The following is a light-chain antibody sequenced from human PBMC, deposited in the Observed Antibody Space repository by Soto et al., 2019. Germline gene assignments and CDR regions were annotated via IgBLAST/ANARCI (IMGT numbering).Light chain of an antibody. J-gene: IGKJ4*01. Sequence: EIVLTQSPHTLALSPGERASLSCATSQTISSSSFAWYQQKPGHSPRLLVYAASIMAPGIPDRFSGSGSGADFTLTISRLEPADFAVYYCQHYDGSLTFGGGTRVEIK. V-gene: IGKV3-20*01. CDR1: QTISSSS. CDR2: AAS. CDR3: QHYDGSLT.